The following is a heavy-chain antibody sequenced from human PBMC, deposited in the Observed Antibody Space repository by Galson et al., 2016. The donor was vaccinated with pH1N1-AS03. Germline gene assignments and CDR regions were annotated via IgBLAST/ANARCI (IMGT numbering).Heavy chain of an antibody. J-gene: IGHJ4*02. D-gene: IGHD6-19*01. CDR3: ARDGPPQGISVAGSFDF. CDR1: GFPFSGYS. V-gene: IGHV3-21*01. Sequence: SLRLSCAASGFPFSGYSMNWVRQAPGKGLEWVSFISTTSSSIYYADSVKGRFTISRDNAKNSLFLQMNSLIDEDTAVYYCARDGPPQGISVAGSFDFWGQGTLVTVSS. CDR2: ISTTSSSI.